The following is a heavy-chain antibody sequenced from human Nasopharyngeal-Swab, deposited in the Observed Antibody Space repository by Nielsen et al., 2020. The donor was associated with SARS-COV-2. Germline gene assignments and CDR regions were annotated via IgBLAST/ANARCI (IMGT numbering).Heavy chain of an antibody. V-gene: IGHV4-59*01. Sequence: IRQPPGKGLEWFGYIYYSGSTKYNPSLKRRVTISVDTSKNQFSLKLSSVTAADTAVYYCARGYCSGGSCYRYYYYYYMDVWGKGTTVTVSS. CDR3: ARGYCSGGSCYRYYYYYYMDV. CDR2: IYYSGST. J-gene: IGHJ6*03. D-gene: IGHD2-15*01.